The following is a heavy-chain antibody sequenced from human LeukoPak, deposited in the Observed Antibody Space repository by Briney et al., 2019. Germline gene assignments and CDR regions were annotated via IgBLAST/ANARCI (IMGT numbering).Heavy chain of an antibody. CDR1: GFTVSSNY. CDR2: IYSGGST. CDR3: AKDTCSGSYYVYGAFDI. Sequence: GGSLRLSCAASGFTVSSNYMSWVRQAPGKGLEWVSVIYSGGSTYYADSVKGRFTISRDNSKNTLYLQMNSLRAEDTAVYYCAKDTCSGSYYVYGAFDIWGPGTMVTVSS. J-gene: IGHJ3*02. D-gene: IGHD1-26*01. V-gene: IGHV3-66*01.